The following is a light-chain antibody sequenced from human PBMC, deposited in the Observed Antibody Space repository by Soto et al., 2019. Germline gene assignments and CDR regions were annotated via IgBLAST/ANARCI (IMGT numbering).Light chain of an antibody. V-gene: IGKV3-20*01. CDR3: QHQRT. J-gene: IGKJ1*01. CDR2: GAS. Sequence: EIVLTQSPGTLSLSPGERATLSCRASQSVSSSYLAWYQQKPGQAPRLLIYGASSRATGIPDRFSGSGSGTDFTLTISRLEPEDFAVYYCQHQRTVGQGTKVEIK. CDR1: QSVSSSY.